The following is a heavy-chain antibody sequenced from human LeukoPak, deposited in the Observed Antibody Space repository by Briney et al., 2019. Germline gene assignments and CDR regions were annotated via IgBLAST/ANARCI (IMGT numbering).Heavy chain of an antibody. V-gene: IGHV4-59*08. CDR2: IYYSGST. Sequence: KASETLSLTCTVSGGSISSYYWSWIRQPPGKGLEWIGYIYYSGSTNYNPSLKSRVTISVDTSKNQFSLKLSSVTAADTAVYYCARGDYPLYYFDYWGQGTLVTVSS. D-gene: IGHD4-17*01. J-gene: IGHJ4*02. CDR3: ARGDYPLYYFDY. CDR1: GGSISSYY.